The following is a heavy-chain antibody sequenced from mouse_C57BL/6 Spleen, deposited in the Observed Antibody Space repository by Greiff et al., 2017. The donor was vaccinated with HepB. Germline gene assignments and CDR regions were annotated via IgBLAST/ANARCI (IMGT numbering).Heavy chain of an antibody. V-gene: IGHV1-64*01. CDR2: IHPNSGST. D-gene: IGHD2-4*01. CDR1: GYTFTSYW. CDR3: ARTHDYWFAY. J-gene: IGHJ3*01. Sequence: QVQLKQPGAELVKPGASVKLSCKASGYTFTSYWMHWVKQRPGQGLEWIGMIHPNSGSTNYNEKFKSKATLTVDKSSSTAYMQLSSLTSEDSAVYYCARTHDYWFAYWGQGTLVTVSA.